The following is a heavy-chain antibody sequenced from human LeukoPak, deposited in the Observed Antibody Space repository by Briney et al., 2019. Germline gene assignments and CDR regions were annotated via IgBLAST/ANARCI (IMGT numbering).Heavy chain of an antibody. CDR3: AKEAVGPYAFDI. D-gene: IGHD6-19*01. J-gene: IGHJ3*02. Sequence: GGSLRLSCAASGFTFSSYAMSWVRHAPGKGLEWVSGISGSGASTYYADSVKGRFTISRDNSKNTLYLQMNSLRAEDTAVYYCAKEAVGPYAFDIWGQGTMVTVSS. CDR1: GFTFSSYA. V-gene: IGHV3-23*01. CDR2: ISGSGAST.